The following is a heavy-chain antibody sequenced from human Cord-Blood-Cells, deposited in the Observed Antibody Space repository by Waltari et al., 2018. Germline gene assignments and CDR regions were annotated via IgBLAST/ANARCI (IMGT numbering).Heavy chain of an antibody. D-gene: IGHD3-3*01. J-gene: IGHJ3*02. CDR3: ARDLLYDFWSGYDAFDI. V-gene: IGHV1-69*09. CDR1: GGTFSRYA. CDR2: IIPILGKT. Sequence: QVQLVQSGAEVTKPGSSVKVSCKASGGTFSRYAISWVRQAPGQGLEWMGRIIPILGKTNYAQKFQGSVTITADKSTSTAYMELSSLRSEDTAVYYCARDLLYDFWSGYDAFDIWGQGTMVTVSS.